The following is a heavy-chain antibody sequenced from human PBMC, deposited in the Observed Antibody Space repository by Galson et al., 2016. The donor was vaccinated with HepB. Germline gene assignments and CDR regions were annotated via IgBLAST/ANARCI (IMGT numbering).Heavy chain of an antibody. CDR1: GYSFTNSW. D-gene: IGHD3-10*01. CDR2: IYPGDSDT. CDR3: ARHTGEPRDGNYYLDV. V-gene: IGHV5-51*01. J-gene: IGHJ6*03. Sequence: QSGAEVKKPGESLKISCRVSGYSFTNSWTGWVRQMSGKGLEWMGVIYPGDSDTRYNPSFHGQVTISADKSISTAYLQWGSLRAPDTAMYYCARHTGEPRDGNYYLDVWGKGTPVTVSS.